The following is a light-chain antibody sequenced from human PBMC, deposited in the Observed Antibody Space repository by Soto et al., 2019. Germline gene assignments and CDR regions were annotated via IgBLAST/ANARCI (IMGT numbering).Light chain of an antibody. CDR3: QSYDSSLSSSV. CDR2: GNS. J-gene: IGLJ3*02. CDR1: SSNIGAGYD. Sequence: QPVLTQPPSVSGAPGQRVTISCTGSSSNIGAGYDVHWYQQLPGTAPKLLIYGNSNRPSGVPDRFSGSQSGTSASLAITGLQAEDEADYSCQSYDSSLSSSVFGGGTKLTVL. V-gene: IGLV1-40*01.